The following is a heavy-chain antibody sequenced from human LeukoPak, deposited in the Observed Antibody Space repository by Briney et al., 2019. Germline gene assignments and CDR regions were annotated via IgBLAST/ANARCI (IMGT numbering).Heavy chain of an antibody. CDR3: ATGAYFDH. CDR1: GFTFSRYG. J-gene: IGHJ4*02. Sequence: GGTLRLSCAASGFTFSRYGMTWVRQAPGKGLEWVSTISDTGGSTYYPDSVKDRFTISGDNSKNTLYLQMNGLRAEDTAIYYCATGAYFDHWGQGTLVTVSS. CDR2: ISDTGGST. V-gene: IGHV3-23*01.